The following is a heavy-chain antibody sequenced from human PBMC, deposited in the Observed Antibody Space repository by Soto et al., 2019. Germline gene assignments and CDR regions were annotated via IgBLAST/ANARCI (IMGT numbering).Heavy chain of an antibody. CDR2: IYSDGST. V-gene: IGHV3-66*01. J-gene: IGHJ4*02. CDR1: GFTVSSNY. CDR3: ARDGSSWYFGLDY. Sequence: PGGSLRLSCAASGFTVSSNYMTWVRQAPGKGLEWVSLIYSDGSTYYADSVKGRFTIPRDSSKNTLYLQLNSLRAEDTAVYYCARDGSSWYFGLDYWGQGTLVTVSS. D-gene: IGHD6-13*01.